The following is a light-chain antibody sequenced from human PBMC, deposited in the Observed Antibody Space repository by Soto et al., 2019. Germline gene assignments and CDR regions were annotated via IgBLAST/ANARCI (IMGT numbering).Light chain of an antibody. CDR1: SSDIGSYNR. Sequence: QSVLTQPASVSGSPGQSITISCTGTSSDIGSYNRVSWYQQPPGTAPKLIIYEVNNRPSGVPDRFSGSKSGNTASLTISGLQAEDEADYYCNSFTTSSTYVFGPGTKGTVL. V-gene: IGLV2-18*02. J-gene: IGLJ1*01. CDR2: EVN. CDR3: NSFTTSSTYV.